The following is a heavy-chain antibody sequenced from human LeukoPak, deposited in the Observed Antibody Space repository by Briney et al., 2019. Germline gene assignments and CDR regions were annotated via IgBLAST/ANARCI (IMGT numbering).Heavy chain of an antibody. J-gene: IGHJ4*02. Sequence: GGSLRLSCAATGFTFGSYAMHWVRQAPGKGLEWVALISFHGSNQYYADSVRGRFTISRDNSKNTLYLQMNTLRSEDTAVYYCATDYLMMTVIWSPDYWGQGTLVTVSS. V-gene: IGHV3-30-3*01. D-gene: IGHD2-21*02. CDR3: ATDYLMMTVIWSPDY. CDR1: GFTFGSYA. CDR2: ISFHGSNQ.